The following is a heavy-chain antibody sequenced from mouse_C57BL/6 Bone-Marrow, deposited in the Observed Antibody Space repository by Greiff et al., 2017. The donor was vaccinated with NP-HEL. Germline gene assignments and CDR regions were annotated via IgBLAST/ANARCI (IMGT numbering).Heavy chain of an antibody. CDR3: ARRGSTVVATPRY. Sequence: QVHVKQPGAELVKPGASVKLSCKASGYTFTSYWMHWVKQRPGQGLEWIGMIHPNSGSTNYNEKFKSKATLTVDKSSSTAYMQLSSLTSEDSAVYYCARRGSTVVATPRYWGQGTTLTVSS. CDR1: GYTFTSYW. V-gene: IGHV1-64*01. J-gene: IGHJ2*01. CDR2: IHPNSGST. D-gene: IGHD1-1*01.